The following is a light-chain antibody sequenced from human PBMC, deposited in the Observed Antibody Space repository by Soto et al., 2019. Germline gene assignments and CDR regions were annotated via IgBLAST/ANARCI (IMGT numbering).Light chain of an antibody. CDR3: QQYDNYSWT. Sequence: DIQMTQSPSTLSASVGDRVTITCRASQSIGSWLAWYQQKPGKAPNLLIYDASNLESGVPSRFSGSGSGTEFTLTISSLQPDDFATYYCQQYDNYSWTFGQGTKVEIK. V-gene: IGKV1-5*01. CDR1: QSIGSW. J-gene: IGKJ1*01. CDR2: DAS.